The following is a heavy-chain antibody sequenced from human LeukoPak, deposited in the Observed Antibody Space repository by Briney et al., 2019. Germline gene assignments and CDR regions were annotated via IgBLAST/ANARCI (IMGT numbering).Heavy chain of an antibody. CDR1: GYSFTSYW. CDR2: IYPGDSDT. CDR3: AVGHDYYDSSGSFPAY. V-gene: IGHV5-51*01. Sequence: GESLKISCKGSGYSFTSYWIGWVRQMPGKGLEWMGIIYPGDSDTRYSPSFQGQVTISADKSISTAYLQWSSLKASDTAMYYCAVGHDYYDSSGSFPAYWGQGTLVTVSS. J-gene: IGHJ4*02. D-gene: IGHD3-22*01.